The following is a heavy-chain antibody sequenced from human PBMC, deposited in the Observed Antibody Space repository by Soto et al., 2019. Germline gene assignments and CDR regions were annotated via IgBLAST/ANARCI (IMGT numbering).Heavy chain of an antibody. J-gene: IGHJ6*02. CDR1: GGSISSSSYY. Sequence: SETLSLTCTVSGGSISSSSYYWGWIRQPPGKGLEWIGTIYYSGSTYYNPSLKSRVTISVDTSKNQFSLKLSSVTAADTAVYYCARDSRLQATVVMPRSYYYGMDVWGQGTTVTVSS. D-gene: IGHD4-17*01. CDR2: IYYSGST. CDR3: ARDSRLQATVVMPRSYYYGMDV. V-gene: IGHV4-39*02.